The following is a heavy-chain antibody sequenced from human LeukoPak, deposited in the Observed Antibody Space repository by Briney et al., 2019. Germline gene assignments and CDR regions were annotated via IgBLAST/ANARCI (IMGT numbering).Heavy chain of an antibody. J-gene: IGHJ3*02. Sequence: SETLSLTCAVYGGSFSGYYWSWIRQPPGKGLEWIGEINHSGSTNYNPSLKSRVTISVDTSKNQFSLKLSSVTAADTAVYYCARHFSPRFLEWLYAFDIWGQGTMVTVS. CDR2: INHSGST. D-gene: IGHD3-3*01. V-gene: IGHV4-34*01. CDR3: ARHFSPRFLEWLYAFDI. CDR1: GGSFSGYY.